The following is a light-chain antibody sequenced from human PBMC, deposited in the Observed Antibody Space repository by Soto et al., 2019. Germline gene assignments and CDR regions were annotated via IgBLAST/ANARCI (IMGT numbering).Light chain of an antibody. CDR1: QGIGND. CDR2: AAS. V-gene: IGKV1-6*01. J-gene: IGKJ4*01. Sequence: IQMTLSPSSLSASVGDRVTIACRASQGIGNDLGWYQQKSGKAPKLLIYAASNLQSGVPSRFSGSGSGTDFTLTISGLQPEDVATYYCLHDNNYPLTFGGGTKVDIK. CDR3: LHDNNYPLT.